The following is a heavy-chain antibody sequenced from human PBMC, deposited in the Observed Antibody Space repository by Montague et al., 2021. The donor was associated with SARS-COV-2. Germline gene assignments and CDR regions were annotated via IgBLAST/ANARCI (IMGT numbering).Heavy chain of an antibody. CDR1: GGSFSGYY. CDR2: INHSGTT. D-gene: IGHD4-23*01. Sequence: SETLSLTCAVYGGSFSGYYWTWIRQSPGKGLEWIAEINHSGTTNYNFNPSLRSRVTISVDTSKSQFSLKLSSVTAADTGVYYCARWDPQTLTLIGLRGKPASDYWGQGTLVTVSS. CDR3: ARWDPQTLTLIGLRGKPASDY. J-gene: IGHJ4*02. V-gene: IGHV4-34*01.